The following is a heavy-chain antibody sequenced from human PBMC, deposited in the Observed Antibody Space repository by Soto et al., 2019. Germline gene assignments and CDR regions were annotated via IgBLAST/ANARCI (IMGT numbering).Heavy chain of an antibody. V-gene: IGHV3-33*01. CDR3: ARDSRITIFGVGPWPSDAFDI. CDR2: IWYDGSNK. J-gene: IGHJ3*02. D-gene: IGHD3-3*01. CDR1: GFTFSSYG. Sequence: QVQLVESGGGVVQPGRSLRLSCAASGFTFSSYGMHWVRQAPGKGLEWVAVIWYDGSNKYYADSVKGRFTISRDNSKNTLYLQMNSLRAEDTAVYYCARDSRITIFGVGPWPSDAFDIWGQGTMVTVSS.